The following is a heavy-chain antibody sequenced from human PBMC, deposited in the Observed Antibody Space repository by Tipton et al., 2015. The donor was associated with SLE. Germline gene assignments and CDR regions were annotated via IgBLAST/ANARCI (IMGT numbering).Heavy chain of an antibody. Sequence: TLSLTCTVSGGSISSGSYYWSWIRQPAGKGLEWIGHIYTSGSTNYNPSLKSRVTISVDTSKNQFSLKLSSVTAADTAVYYCASFCEQQLPGDYWGQGTLVTVSS. CDR3: ASFCEQQLPGDY. CDR2: IYTSGST. V-gene: IGHV4-61*09. D-gene: IGHD6-13*01. CDR1: GGSISSGSYY. J-gene: IGHJ4*02.